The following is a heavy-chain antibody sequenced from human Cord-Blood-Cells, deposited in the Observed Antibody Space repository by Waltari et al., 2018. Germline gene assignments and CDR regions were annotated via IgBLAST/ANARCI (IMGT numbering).Heavy chain of an antibody. Sequence: QVQLVASGGGVVQPGRSLRLPCAASGFTFSSYGMHGVRKAPGKGLEWVAVISYDGSNKYYADSVKGRFTISRDNSKNTLYLQMNSLRAEDTAVYYCAKDPWGAHDAFDIWGQGTMVTVSS. CDR1: GFTFSSYG. D-gene: IGHD7-27*01. V-gene: IGHV3-30*18. J-gene: IGHJ3*02. CDR2: ISYDGSNK. CDR3: AKDPWGAHDAFDI.